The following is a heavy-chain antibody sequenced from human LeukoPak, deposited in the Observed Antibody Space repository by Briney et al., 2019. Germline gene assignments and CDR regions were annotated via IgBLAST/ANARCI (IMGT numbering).Heavy chain of an antibody. CDR2: INHSGST. Sequence: PSETLSLTCAVYGGSFSGYYWSWIRQPPGKGLEWIGEINHSGSTNYNPSLKSRVTISVDTSKNQFSLKLSSVTAADTAVYYCARPLRSGYSNYYYYMDVWGKGTTVTVSS. D-gene: IGHD3-3*01. V-gene: IGHV4-34*01. CDR3: ARPLRSGYSNYYYYMDV. J-gene: IGHJ6*03. CDR1: GGSFSGYY.